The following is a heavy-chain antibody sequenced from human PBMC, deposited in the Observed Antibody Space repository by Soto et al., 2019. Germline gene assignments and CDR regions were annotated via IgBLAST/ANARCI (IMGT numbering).Heavy chain of an antibody. CDR2: IYYSGST. CDR3: ARAMVVTQNWFDP. V-gene: IGHV4-30-4*01. CDR1: GVSISSGDYY. J-gene: IGHJ5*02. Sequence: SETLSLTCTVSGVSISSGDYYWRWIRPPPGKGLEWIGYIYYSGSTYYNPSLKSRVTISVDTSKNQFSLKLSSVTAADTAVYYCARAMVVTQNWFDPWGQGTLVTVSS. D-gene: IGHD2-21*02.